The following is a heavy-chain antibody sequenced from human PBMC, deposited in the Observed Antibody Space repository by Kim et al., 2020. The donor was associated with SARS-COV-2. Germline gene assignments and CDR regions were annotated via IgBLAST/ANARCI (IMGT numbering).Heavy chain of an antibody. D-gene: IGHD5-18*01. CDR1: GFTFDDYA. V-gene: IGHV3-43*02. CDR3: AKERIQLHYYYYYGMDV. CDR2: ISGDGGST. Sequence: GGSLRLSCAASGFTFDDYAMHWVRQAPGKGLEWVSLISGDGGSTYYADSVKGRFTISRDNSKNSLYLQMNSLRTEDTALYYCAKERIQLHYYYYYGMDVWGQGTTVTVSS. J-gene: IGHJ6*02.